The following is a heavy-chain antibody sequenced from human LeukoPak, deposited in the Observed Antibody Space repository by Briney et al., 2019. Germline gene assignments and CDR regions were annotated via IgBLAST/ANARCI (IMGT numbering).Heavy chain of an antibody. Sequence: PGGTLRLLCAASGFPFDDYAMLWVRHPPAKGLVWVSGISWNSGSIRCADSVKGRFTTARDNAKNSLYLQRLSLRSEDMALYYSAKSSGHHGGAFDYWGQGTLVTVSS. V-gene: IGHV3-9*03. D-gene: IGHD4-23*01. CDR2: ISWNSGSI. CDR1: GFPFDDYA. J-gene: IGHJ4*02. CDR3: AKSSGHHGGAFDY.